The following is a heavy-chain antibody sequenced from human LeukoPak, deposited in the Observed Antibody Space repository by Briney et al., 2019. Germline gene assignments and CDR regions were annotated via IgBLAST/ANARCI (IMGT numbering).Heavy chain of an antibody. J-gene: IGHJ6*02. CDR3: AKDLKDSSSWYSPTAYGMDV. D-gene: IGHD6-13*01. CDR1: GFTFSSYA. V-gene: IGHV3-23*01. CDR2: ISGSGGST. Sequence: PGGSLRLSCAASGFTFSSYAMSWVRQAPGKGLEWDSVISGSGGSTYYADSVKGRFTISRDNSKNTLYVQMNSLRAEDTAVYYCAKDLKDSSSWYSPTAYGMDVWGQGTTVTVSS.